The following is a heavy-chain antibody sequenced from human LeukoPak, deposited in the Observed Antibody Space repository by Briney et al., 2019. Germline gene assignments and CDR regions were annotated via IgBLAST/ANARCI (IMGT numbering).Heavy chain of an antibody. CDR3: ARSYSSAAWEGRLRFDP. V-gene: IGHV4-39*01. Sequence: SETLSLTCTVSGGSISSSSYYWGWIRQPPGKGLESIGSIYYSGSTYYNPSLKSRVTISVDTSKNQFSLKLSSVTAADTAVYYCARSYSSAAWEGRLRFDPWGQGTLVTVSS. CDR2: IYYSGST. CDR1: GGSISSSSYY. J-gene: IGHJ5*02. D-gene: IGHD6-25*01.